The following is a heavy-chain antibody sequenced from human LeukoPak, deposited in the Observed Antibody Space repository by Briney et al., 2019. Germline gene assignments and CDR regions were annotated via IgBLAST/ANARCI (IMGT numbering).Heavy chain of an antibody. CDR1: GGSVSSSIYY. Sequence: PSETLSLTCTVSGGSVSSSIYYWGWIRQPPGKGLAWIGSIYSSGNTYYNTLLKSRVTISVDTSKNQFSLKLSSVTAADTAVYYCARHEYGDPFDYWGQGTLVTVSS. CDR3: ARHEYGDPFDY. CDR2: IYSSGNT. J-gene: IGHJ4*02. V-gene: IGHV4-39*01. D-gene: IGHD4-17*01.